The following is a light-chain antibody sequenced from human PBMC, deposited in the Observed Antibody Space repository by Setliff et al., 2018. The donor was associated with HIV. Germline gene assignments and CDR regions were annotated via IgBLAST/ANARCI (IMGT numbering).Light chain of an antibody. CDR2: NVI. V-gene: IGLV2-11*01. J-gene: IGLJ1*01. CDR1: NSDVGGYNY. CDR3: SSYAITNTLP. Sequence: QSVLAQPRSVSGSPGQSVTISCTGSNSDVGGYNYVSWYQQHSGKAPKLIIYNVIKRPSGVPDRFSGSKSGNTASLTISGLQAEDEADYYCSSYAITNTLPFGTGTKVTVL.